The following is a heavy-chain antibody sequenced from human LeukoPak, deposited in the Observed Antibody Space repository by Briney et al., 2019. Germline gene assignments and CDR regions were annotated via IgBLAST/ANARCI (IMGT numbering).Heavy chain of an antibody. CDR3: ARDKNYYDSSGRRKVTDY. CDR1: GFTFSSDA. V-gene: IGHV3-48*03. CDR2: ISSSGNTI. J-gene: IGHJ4*02. Sequence: GGSLRLSCAASGFTFSSDAMTWVRQAPGKGLEWVSYISSSGNTIYYADSVKGRFTISRDNAKNSLYLQMNSLRAEDTAIYYCARDKNYYDSSGRRKVTDYWGQGTLVTVSS. D-gene: IGHD3-22*01.